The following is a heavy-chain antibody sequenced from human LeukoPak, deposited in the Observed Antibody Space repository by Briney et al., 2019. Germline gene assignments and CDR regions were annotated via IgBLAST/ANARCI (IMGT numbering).Heavy chain of an antibody. V-gene: IGHV4-31*03. J-gene: IGHJ5*02. D-gene: IGHD6-6*01. Sequence: SETLSLTCSVSGDSISSRTYYWTWIRQHPEKGLEWIGYIWNSGSTSYNPALKSRVTISVDTSKNQFSLKLTSVTAADTAIYYCARDVSSMFPNWFDPWAQGILVIVSS. CDR3: ARDVSSMFPNWFDP. CDR2: IWNSGST. CDR1: GDSISSRTYY.